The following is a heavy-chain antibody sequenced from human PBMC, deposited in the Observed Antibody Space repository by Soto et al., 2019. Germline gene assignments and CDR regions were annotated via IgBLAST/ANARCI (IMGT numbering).Heavy chain of an antibody. CDR2: IRSKANSYAT. D-gene: IGHD3-16*02. Sequence: GGSLRLSCAASGFTFRGSAMHWGRQSSGKGLEWFGRIRSKANSYATAYAASVKGRFTISRDDSKNTAYLQMNSLKSEDTAVYYCTSTSSYECVWGSYRSWGQGTLVTVSS. CDR1: GFTFRGSA. J-gene: IGHJ5*02. CDR3: TSTSSYECVWGSYRS. V-gene: IGHV3-73*01.